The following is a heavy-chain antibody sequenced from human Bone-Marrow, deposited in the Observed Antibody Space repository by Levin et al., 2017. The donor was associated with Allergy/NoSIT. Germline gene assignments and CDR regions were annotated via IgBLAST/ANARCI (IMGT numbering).Heavy chain of an antibody. Sequence: GGSLRLSCAASGSTFNNYAMSWVRQAPGKGLEWVSSISGSAYSTYYADSVKGRFTISRDNSKNTLYLQLNSLTAEDTAVYYCARVLPYDYIWGSPEGAFDIWGQGTMVTVSS. CDR1: GSTFNNYA. V-gene: IGHV3-23*01. D-gene: IGHD3-16*01. J-gene: IGHJ3*02. CDR3: ARVLPYDYIWGSPEGAFDI. CDR2: ISGSAYST.